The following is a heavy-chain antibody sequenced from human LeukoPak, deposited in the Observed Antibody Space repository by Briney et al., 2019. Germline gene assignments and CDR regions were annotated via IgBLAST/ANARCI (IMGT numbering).Heavy chain of an antibody. CDR2: IYTSGST. V-gene: IGHV4-61*02. D-gene: IGHD6-19*01. CDR3: ARDSSGWYRWFDP. J-gene: IGHJ5*02. CDR1: GGSISSGSYY. Sequence: SETLSLTCTISGGSISSGSYYWSWIRQPAGKGLEWIGRIYTSGSTNYNPSLKSRDTISVDTSKNQFSLKLSSVTAADTAVYYCARDSSGWYRWFDPWGQGTLVTVSS.